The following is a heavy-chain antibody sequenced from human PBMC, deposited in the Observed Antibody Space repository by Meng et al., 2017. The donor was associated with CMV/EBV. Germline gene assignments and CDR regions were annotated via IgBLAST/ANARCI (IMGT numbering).Heavy chain of an antibody. D-gene: IGHD1/OR15-1a*01. CDR2: ISGYNANT. V-gene: IGHV1-18*01. J-gene: IGHJ6*02. Sequence: ASVKVSYKASGYTFTTFGISWVRQAPGQGLEWMGWISGYNANTKYAQKFQGRVTMTTDTSTSTAYMELRSLRSDDTAVYYCARGRLTGTTLYYGMDVWGQGTTVTVSS. CDR3: ARGRLTGTTLYYGMDV. CDR1: GYTFTTFG.